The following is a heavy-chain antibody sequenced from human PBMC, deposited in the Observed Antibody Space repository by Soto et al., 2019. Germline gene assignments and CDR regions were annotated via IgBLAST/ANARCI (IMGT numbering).Heavy chain of an antibody. CDR3: ARSRDYWGALDI. Sequence: QVQLQESGPGLVKPSQTLSLTCTVSGDTFSSNAYYWNWIRQHPGQGLEWIGHIYHSATTSYNPSLKSRATISGDTSKNQFSLKLSSVTAADTAVYYCARSRDYWGALDIWGHGATVIVSS. V-gene: IGHV4-31*03. D-gene: IGHD3-16*01. CDR2: IYHSATT. CDR1: GDTFSSNAYY. J-gene: IGHJ3*02.